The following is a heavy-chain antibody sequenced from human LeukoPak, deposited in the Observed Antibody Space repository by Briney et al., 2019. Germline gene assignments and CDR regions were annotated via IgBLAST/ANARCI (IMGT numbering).Heavy chain of an antibody. CDR2: IYYSGNT. V-gene: IGHV4-59*01. CDR1: GGSISSYY. J-gene: IGHJ4*02. Sequence: PSETLSLTCTVPGGSISSYYWSWIRQPPGKGLEWIGYIYYSGNTNYNPSLKSRVTISVDTSKKRFSLKLSSVTAADTAVYYCARDRSGWGYYFDYWGQGTLVTVSS. D-gene: IGHD6-19*01. CDR3: ARDRSGWGYYFDY.